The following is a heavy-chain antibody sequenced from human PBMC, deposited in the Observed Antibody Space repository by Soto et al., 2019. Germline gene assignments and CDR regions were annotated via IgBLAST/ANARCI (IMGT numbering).Heavy chain of an antibody. CDR2: IYPGRVNI. V-gene: IGHV1-46*03. CDR1: GYSFTSHY. D-gene: IGHD1-1*01. CDR3: ARDQSWHDLVWWFVP. Sequence: QVQLVQSGAEVKKPGASVKVSCKAIGYSFTSHYMHWVRQAPGQGLECMGTIYPGRVNIGYAQKFMCRVCMTQDTSTCTVDVVLNSLTSEATAVYFCARDQSWHDLVWWFVPWCQGALVTVSS. J-gene: IGHJ5*02.